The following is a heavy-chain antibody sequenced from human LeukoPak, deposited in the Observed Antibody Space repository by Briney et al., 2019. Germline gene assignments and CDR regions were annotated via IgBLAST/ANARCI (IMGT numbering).Heavy chain of an antibody. D-gene: IGHD2-2*02. V-gene: IGHV4-30-4*08. CDR2: IYYSGST. Sequence: PSETLSLTCTVSGGSISSGDYYWSWIRQPPGKGLEWIGYIYYSGSTYYNPSLKSRVTISVDTSKNQFSLKLSSVTAADTAVYYCARSYCSSSSCYNPYFDYWAREPWSPSPQ. CDR3: ARSYCSSSSCYNPYFDY. J-gene: IGHJ4*02. CDR1: GGSISSGDYY.